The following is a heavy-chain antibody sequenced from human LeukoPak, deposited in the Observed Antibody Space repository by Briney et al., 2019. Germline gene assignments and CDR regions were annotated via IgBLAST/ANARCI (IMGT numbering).Heavy chain of an antibody. D-gene: IGHD3-22*01. J-gene: IGHJ6*04. CDR3: ARAHYASSNIKAPFDV. Sequence: GASVKVSCKASGYTFTSYGISWVRQAPGQGLEWMGWISAYNGNTNYAQKLQGRVTMTRDTATSTVYMELSSLRSDDTAVYYCARAHYASSNIKAPFDVWGKGTTVTVSS. V-gene: IGHV1-18*01. CDR1: GYTFTSYG. CDR2: ISAYNGNT.